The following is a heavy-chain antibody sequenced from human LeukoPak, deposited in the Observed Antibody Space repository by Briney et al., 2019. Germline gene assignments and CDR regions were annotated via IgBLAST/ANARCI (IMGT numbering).Heavy chain of an antibody. J-gene: IGHJ4*02. CDR1: GFSLSTSGMR. Sequence: SGPALVKPTQTLTLTCTFSGFSLSTSGMRVSWIRQPPEKALGWLARIDWDDDKFYSTSLKTRLTISKDTSKNQVVLTMTNMDPVDTATYYCARVRCGGDCYPDYWGQGTLVTVSS. V-gene: IGHV2-70*04. CDR3: ARVRCGGDCYPDY. CDR2: IDWDDDK. D-gene: IGHD2-21*02.